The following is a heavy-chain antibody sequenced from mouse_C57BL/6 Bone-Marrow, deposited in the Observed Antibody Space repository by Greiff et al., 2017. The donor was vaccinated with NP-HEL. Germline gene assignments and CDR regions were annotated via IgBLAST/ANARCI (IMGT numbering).Heavy chain of an antibody. CDR3: AREEAMVTTGFDY. Sequence: EVQLVESGGGLVKPGGSLKLSCAASGFTFSSYAMSWVRQTPEKRLEWVATISDGGSYTYYPDNVKGRFTMSRDNAKSNLYLQMSHLKSEDTAMYYCAREEAMVTTGFDYWGQGTTLTVSS. V-gene: IGHV5-4*01. D-gene: IGHD2-2*01. CDR1: GFTFSSYA. J-gene: IGHJ2*01. CDR2: ISDGGSYT.